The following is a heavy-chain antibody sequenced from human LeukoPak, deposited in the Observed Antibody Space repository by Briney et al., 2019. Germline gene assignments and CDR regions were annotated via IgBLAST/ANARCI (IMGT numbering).Heavy chain of an antibody. J-gene: IGHJ4*02. D-gene: IGHD2-2*01. CDR2: ISYDGSNK. Sequence: GGSLRLSCAASGFTFSSYGMHWVRQAPGKGLEWVAVISYDGSNKYYADSVKGRFTISRDNSKNTLYLQMNSLRAEDTAVYYCARSHCSSTSCPIWRVFDYWGQGTLVTVSS. CDR3: ARSHCSSTSCPIWRVFDY. V-gene: IGHV3-30*03. CDR1: GFTFSSYG.